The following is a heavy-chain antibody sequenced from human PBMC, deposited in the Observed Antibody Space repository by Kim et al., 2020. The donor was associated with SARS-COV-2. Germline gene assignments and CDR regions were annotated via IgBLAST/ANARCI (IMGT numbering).Heavy chain of an antibody. J-gene: IGHJ6*02. D-gene: IGHD1-26*01. CDR1: GFTFSSYG. CDR3: ARGPHRDYSDLYYYGMDV. CDR2: IWYDGSNK. V-gene: IGHV3-33*01. Sequence: GGSLRLSCAASGFTFSSYGMHWVRQAPGKGLEWVAVIWYDGSNKYYADSVKGRFTISRDNSKNTLYLQMNSLRAEDTAVYYCARGPHRDYSDLYYYGMDVWGQGTTVTVSS.